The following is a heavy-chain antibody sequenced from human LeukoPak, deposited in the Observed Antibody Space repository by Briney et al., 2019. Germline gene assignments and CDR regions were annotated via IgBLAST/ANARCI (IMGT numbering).Heavy chain of an antibody. V-gene: IGHV3-33*06. D-gene: IGHD3-22*01. CDR1: RFTFSSYG. CDR2: IWYDGSNK. J-gene: IGHJ4*02. Sequence: GGSLRLSCAASRFTFSSYGMHWVRQAPGKGLEWVAVIWYDGSNKYYADSVKGRFTISRDNSKNTLYLQMNSLRAEDTAVYYCAKASHAGYDSSGEFDYWGQGTLVTVSS. CDR3: AKASHAGYDSSGEFDY.